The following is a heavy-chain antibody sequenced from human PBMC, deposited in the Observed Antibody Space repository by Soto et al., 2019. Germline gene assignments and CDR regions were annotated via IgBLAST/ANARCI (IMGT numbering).Heavy chain of an antibody. J-gene: IGHJ5*02. Sequence: QVQLVQSGAEVKKPGASVKVSCKASGYIFTSYDINWVRQATGQGLEWMGWMNPNSGNTGYAQKFQGRVTLTRNTSISTAYMELSSLRSEDTAEYYCARNNYSGYDRGFDPWGQGTLVTVSS. CDR1: GYIFTSYD. D-gene: IGHD5-12*01. V-gene: IGHV1-8*01. CDR3: ARNNYSGYDRGFDP. CDR2: MNPNSGNT.